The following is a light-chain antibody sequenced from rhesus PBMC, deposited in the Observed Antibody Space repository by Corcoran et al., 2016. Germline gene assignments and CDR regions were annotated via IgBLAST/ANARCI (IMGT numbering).Light chain of an antibody. CDR1: QALSNW. CDR2: KAS. Sequence: DIQMTQSPSSLSASVGDTVTITCRASQALSNWLAWYQQTPGKAPELLIFKASSVQSGVPSRFSGSGFGTDFALTISSLQSEDFATYYCQQYFTKPYIFGQGTKVEIK. CDR3: QQYFTKPYI. J-gene: IGKJ2*01. V-gene: IGKV1-22*01.